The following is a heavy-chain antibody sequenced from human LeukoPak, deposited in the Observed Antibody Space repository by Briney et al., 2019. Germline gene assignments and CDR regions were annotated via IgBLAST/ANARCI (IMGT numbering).Heavy chain of an antibody. J-gene: IGHJ4*02. Sequence: GGSLRLSCAASGFTFSNYAMTWVRQAPGKGLEWVSSISSSSSYIYYADSVKGRFTISRDNAKNSLYLQMNSLRAEDTAVYYCARDPRGSSWFINYYFDYWGQGTLVTVSS. CDR3: ARDPRGSSWFINYYFDY. D-gene: IGHD6-13*01. CDR1: GFTFSNYA. V-gene: IGHV3-21*01. CDR2: ISSSSSYI.